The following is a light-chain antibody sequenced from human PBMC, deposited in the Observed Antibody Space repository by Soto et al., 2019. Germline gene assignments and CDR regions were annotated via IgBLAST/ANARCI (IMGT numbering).Light chain of an antibody. J-gene: IGKJ2*01. Sequence: EVVMTHSPATLSVSPGERATLSCRASQSVRSNLAWFQQKPGQAPRLLIYGASTRATGIPARFSGSGSGTEFTLTISSLQSEDFAVYFCQQYSHWPPYTFGQGTKVDIK. CDR2: GAS. CDR1: QSVRSN. V-gene: IGKV3-15*01. CDR3: QQYSHWPPYT.